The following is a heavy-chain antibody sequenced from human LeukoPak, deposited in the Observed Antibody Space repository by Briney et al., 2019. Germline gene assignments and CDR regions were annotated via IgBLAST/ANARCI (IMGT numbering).Heavy chain of an antibody. D-gene: IGHD6-13*01. J-gene: IGHJ3*02. CDR2: IIPILGIA. V-gene: IGHV1-69*04. CDR3: ARESGIAAAGRTFDI. Sequence: SVTVSCTASGGTFSSYAISWVRQAPGQGLEWVGRIIPILGIANYAQKFQGRVTITADKSTSTAYMELSSLRSEDTAVYYCARESGIAAAGRTFDIWGQGTMVTVSS. CDR1: GGTFSSYA.